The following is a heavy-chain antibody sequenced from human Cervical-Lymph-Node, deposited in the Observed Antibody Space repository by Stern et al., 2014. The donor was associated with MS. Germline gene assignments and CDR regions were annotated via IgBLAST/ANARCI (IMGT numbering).Heavy chain of an antibody. Sequence: VQLLESGAEVKKPGASVTVSCKASGYTFTGYYMHWVRQAPGQGLEWMGWINPNSGGTNYAQKFQGRVTMTRDTSISTAYMELSRLRSDDTAVYYCAREVLGSDSRDYWGQGTLVTVSS. D-gene: IGHD2-21*02. CDR1: GYTFTGYY. J-gene: IGHJ4*02. CDR3: AREVLGSDSRDY. V-gene: IGHV1-2*02. CDR2: INPNSGGT.